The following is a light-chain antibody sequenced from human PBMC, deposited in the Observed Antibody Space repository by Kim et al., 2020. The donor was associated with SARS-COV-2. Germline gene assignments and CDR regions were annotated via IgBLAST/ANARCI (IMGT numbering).Light chain of an antibody. CDR2: AAS. Sequence: DIQMTQSPSSLSASVGDRVTITCRASQGISNYLAWYQQKPGKVPKLLIYAASTLQSGVPSRFSGSGSVTDFTLTISSLRPEDVATYYCQKYNSAPYTFGQGPRLEIK. V-gene: IGKV1-27*01. CDR3: QKYNSAPYT. CDR1: QGISNY. J-gene: IGKJ2*01.